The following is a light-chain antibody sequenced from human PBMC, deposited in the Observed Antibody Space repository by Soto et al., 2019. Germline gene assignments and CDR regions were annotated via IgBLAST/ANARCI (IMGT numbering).Light chain of an antibody. J-gene: IGKJ1*01. Sequence: DIPMTQSPSTLSASIGDRVTITCRASQTINNWLAWYQQKPGKAPNLLIYHASNLETGVPSRFSGSAFGTEFTLTISSLQPDDFATYYCQHDNSYPWTFGQGTKVEIK. V-gene: IGKV1-5*01. CDR2: HAS. CDR3: QHDNSYPWT. CDR1: QTINNW.